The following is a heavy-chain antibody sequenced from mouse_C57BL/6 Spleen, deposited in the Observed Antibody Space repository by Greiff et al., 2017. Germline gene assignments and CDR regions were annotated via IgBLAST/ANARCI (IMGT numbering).Heavy chain of an antibody. V-gene: IGHV5-17*01. J-gene: IGHJ4*01. CDR2: ISSGSSTI. CDR3: AKGPPTVVDGDYAMDY. Sequence: EVMLVESGGGLVKPGGSLKLSCAASGFTFSDYGMHWVRQAPEKGLEWVAYISSGSSTIYYADTVKGRFTISRDNAKNTLFLQMTSLRSEDTAMYYCAKGPPTVVDGDYAMDYWGQRTSVTVSS. CDR1: GFTFSDYG. D-gene: IGHD1-1*01.